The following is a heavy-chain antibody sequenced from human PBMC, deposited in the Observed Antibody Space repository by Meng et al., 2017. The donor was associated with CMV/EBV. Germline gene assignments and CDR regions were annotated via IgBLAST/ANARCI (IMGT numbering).Heavy chain of an antibody. D-gene: IGHD1-14*01. V-gene: IGHV1-2*02. J-gene: IGHJ2*01. CDR1: GSTSTGYY. Sequence: VQLASSVSKPRASVQDSCKAYGSTSTGYYMPWFRLCPGQGLELIGWINPNSVGTNYAQKFQGRVTMTRDTSISTAYMELSRLRSDDTAVYYCATYIGTYINWYFDLWGRGTLVTVSS. CDR3: ATYIGTYINWYFDL. CDR2: INPNSVGT.